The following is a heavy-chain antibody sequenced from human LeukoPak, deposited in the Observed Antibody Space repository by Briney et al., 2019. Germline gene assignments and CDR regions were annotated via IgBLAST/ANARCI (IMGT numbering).Heavy chain of an antibody. CDR2: IYYSGST. Sequence: PSETLSLTCTVSGGSISSYYWSWIRQPPGKGLEWIGYIYYSGSTSYNPSLKSRVTISVDTSKNQFSLRLSSVTAADTAVYYCATYYYESSVYSRCFDYWGQGTLVTVSS. V-gene: IGHV4-59*01. CDR1: GGSISSYY. J-gene: IGHJ4*02. CDR3: ATYYYESSVYSRCFDY. D-gene: IGHD3-22*01.